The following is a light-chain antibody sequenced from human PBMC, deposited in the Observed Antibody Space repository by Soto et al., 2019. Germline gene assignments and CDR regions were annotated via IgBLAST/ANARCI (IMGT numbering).Light chain of an antibody. J-gene: IGKJ5*01. V-gene: IGKV3-11*01. Sequence: DIVMTQSPAPLSVSPGETTRLSCMASQSINSDVAWYQQKVGQTPRLLIHGASTRATGIAARFSGSWSGTECTLTISGLEPEDVAVYYCQQRSNWPITFGQGTRLEIK. CDR1: QSINSD. CDR2: GAS. CDR3: QQRSNWPIT.